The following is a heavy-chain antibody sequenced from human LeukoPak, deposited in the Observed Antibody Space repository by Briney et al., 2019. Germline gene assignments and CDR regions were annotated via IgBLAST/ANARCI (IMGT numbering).Heavy chain of an antibody. D-gene: IGHD1-1*01. Sequence: ASVKVSCKASGYTFTGYYMHWVRQAPGQGLEWMGGIIPIFGTANYAQKFQGRVTITADESTSTAYMELSSLRSEDTAVYYCARVELERTPYFDYWGQGTLVTVSS. V-gene: IGHV1-69*13. CDR2: IIPIFGTA. CDR1: GYTFTGYY. CDR3: ARVELERTPYFDY. J-gene: IGHJ4*02.